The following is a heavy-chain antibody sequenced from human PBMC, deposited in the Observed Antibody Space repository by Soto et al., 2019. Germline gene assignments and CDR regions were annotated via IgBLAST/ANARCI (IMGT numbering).Heavy chain of an antibody. J-gene: IGHJ4*02. CDR3: ARDSLGSTSGFFDY. CDR2: ISAYNGNT. CDR1: GYTFTSYV. D-gene: IGHD6-6*01. Sequence: SVKVSCKASGYTFTSYVISWVRQAPGQGLEWMGWISAYNGNTNYAQKLQGRVTMTTDTSTSTAYMELSSLRSEDTAVYSCARDSLGSTSGFFDYWGQGTLVTVSS. V-gene: IGHV1-18*01.